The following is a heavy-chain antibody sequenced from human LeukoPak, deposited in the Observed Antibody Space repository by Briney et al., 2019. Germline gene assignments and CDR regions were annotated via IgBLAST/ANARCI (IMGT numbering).Heavy chain of an antibody. J-gene: IGHJ6*03. CDR3: ARDGGFQTHVATIIPYYYMDV. CDR1: GYTFTSYY. V-gene: IGHV1-46*01. D-gene: IGHD5-12*01. CDR2: INPSGGST. Sequence: ASVKVSCKASGYTFTSYYMHWVRQAPGQGLEWMGKINPSGGSTSYAQKFQGRVTMTRDMSTSTVYMELSSLRSEDTAVYYCARDGGFQTHVATIIPYYYMDVWGKGTTVTVSS.